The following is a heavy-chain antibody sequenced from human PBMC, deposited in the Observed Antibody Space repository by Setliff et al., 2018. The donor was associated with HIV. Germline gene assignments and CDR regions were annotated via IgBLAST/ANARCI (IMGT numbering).Heavy chain of an antibody. D-gene: IGHD3-22*01. J-gene: IGHJ4*02. Sequence: ASVKVSCKASGYSFTTSGVSWVRQAPGQGLEWMGWINIRSGNTNYAQNFQGRVTMTTDTSTSTAYMGLRSLRSDDTALYYCARVRRDYDTSNYEGYFDYWGQGILVTVSS. V-gene: IGHV1-18*01. CDR2: INIRSGNT. CDR3: ARVRRDYDTSNYEGYFDY. CDR1: GYSFTTSG.